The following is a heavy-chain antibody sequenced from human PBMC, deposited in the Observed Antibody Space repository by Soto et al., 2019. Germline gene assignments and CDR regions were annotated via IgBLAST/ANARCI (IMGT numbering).Heavy chain of an antibody. CDR1: GFTFSRYA. CDR3: AKRGSGSQFDY. CDR2: ISGSGGST. V-gene: IGHV3-23*01. J-gene: IGHJ4*02. D-gene: IGHD1-26*01. Sequence: EVQLLESGGGLVQPGGSLRLSCAASGFTFSRYAMSWVRQAPGKGLEWVSVISGSGGSTYYADSVKGRFTLSRDNSKNTLYLQMNSLRAEDTAVYYCAKRGSGSQFDYWGQGTLVTVSS.